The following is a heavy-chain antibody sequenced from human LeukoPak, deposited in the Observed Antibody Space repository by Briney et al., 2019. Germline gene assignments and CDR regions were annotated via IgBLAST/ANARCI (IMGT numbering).Heavy chain of an antibody. CDR1: GFTFSNTA. J-gene: IGHJ4*02. CDR2: VTGSDDET. D-gene: IGHD3-22*01. CDR3: AKGPRLHSGYHPDY. V-gene: IGHV3-23*01. Sequence: GGSLTLSCAASGFTFSNTALTWVRPAPARGLEGVSIVTGSDDETYYADSVKGRFTISRDYSKSTLLLQMNSLRVEDTAIYFCAKGPRLHSGYHPDYWGQGTLVTVSS.